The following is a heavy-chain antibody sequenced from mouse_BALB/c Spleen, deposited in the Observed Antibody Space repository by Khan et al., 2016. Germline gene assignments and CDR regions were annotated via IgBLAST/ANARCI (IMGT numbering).Heavy chain of an antibody. Sequence: EVQLQESGPGLVKPSQSLSLTCSVTGYSITSGYYWNWIRQFPGNNLEWMGYISYDGSNNYNPSLKNRISIARDTSKNQFFLKLNSVTTEDTATYYCASLRRVYAMDSWGQGTSVTVSS. V-gene: IGHV3-6*02. D-gene: IGHD2-12*01. CDR2: ISYDGSN. CDR3: ASLRRVYAMDS. J-gene: IGHJ4*01. CDR1: GYSITSGYY.